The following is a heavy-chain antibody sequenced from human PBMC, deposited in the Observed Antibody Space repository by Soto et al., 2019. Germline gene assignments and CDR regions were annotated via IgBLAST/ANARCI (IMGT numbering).Heavy chain of an antibody. V-gene: IGHV6-1*01. CDR3: ARAPPSGYCFDY. D-gene: IGHD1-26*01. Sequence: SQTLSLTCAISGDSVSSKSVAWNWIRQSPSRGLEWLGRTFYRSKWSNDYAVSVRGRMTINSDTSKNQFSLHLNSVTPEDTAVYYCARAPPSGYCFDYWGQGIPVNVSS. CDR1: GDSVSSKSVA. CDR2: TFYRSKWSN. J-gene: IGHJ4*02.